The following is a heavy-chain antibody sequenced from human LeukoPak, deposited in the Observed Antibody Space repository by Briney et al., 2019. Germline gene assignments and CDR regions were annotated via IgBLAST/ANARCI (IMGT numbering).Heavy chain of an antibody. V-gene: IGHV1-24*01. CDR3: AKVVSGWFDP. J-gene: IGHJ5*02. CDR2: FDPEDGET. D-gene: IGHD6-19*01. Sequence: ASVKVSCKVSGYTLTELSMHWVRQAPGKGLEWMGGFDPEDGETINAQKFQGRVTMTEDTSTDIVCMELSSLRSEDTAVYYCAKVVSGWFDPWGQGTLVTVSS. CDR1: GYTLTELS.